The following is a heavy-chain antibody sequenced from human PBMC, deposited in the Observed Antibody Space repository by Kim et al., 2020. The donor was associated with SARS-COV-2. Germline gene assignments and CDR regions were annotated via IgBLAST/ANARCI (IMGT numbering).Heavy chain of an antibody. Sequence: SETLSLTCTVSGGSISSSSYYWGWIRQPPGKGLEWIGSIYYSGSTYYNPSLKSRVTISVDTSKNQFSLKLSSVTAADTAVYYCARFGGYSSSWVFDYCG. D-gene: IGHD6-13*01. CDR2: IYYSGST. J-gene: IGHJ4*01. CDR1: GGSISSSSYY. CDR3: ARFGGYSSSWVFDY. V-gene: IGHV4-39*01.